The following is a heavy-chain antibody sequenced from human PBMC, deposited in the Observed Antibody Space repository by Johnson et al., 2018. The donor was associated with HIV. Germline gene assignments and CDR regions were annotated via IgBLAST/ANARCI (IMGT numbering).Heavy chain of an antibody. CDR3: AKVARYGGSGWVDAFDI. V-gene: IGHV3-20*04. J-gene: IGHJ3*02. Sequence: VQLVESGGGVVRPGGSLRLSCAASGFTFDDYGMSWVRQAPGKGLEWVSGINWNGGSTGYADSVKGRFTISRDNAKNSLYLQMNSLRADDTAVYYCAKVARYGGSGWVDAFDIWGQGTMVTVS. CDR2: INWNGGST. CDR1: GFTFDDYG. D-gene: IGHD6-19*01.